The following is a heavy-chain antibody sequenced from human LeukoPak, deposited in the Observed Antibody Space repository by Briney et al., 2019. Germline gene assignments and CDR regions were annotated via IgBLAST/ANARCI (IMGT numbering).Heavy chain of an antibody. J-gene: IGHJ4*02. CDR1: GYTFTGYY. CDR3: ARGRSTRHEFDY. Sequence: GASVKVSCKASGYTFTGYYIHWVRQAPGQGLEWMGRIIPILGIANYAQKFQGRVTITADKSTSTAYMELRSLRSDDTAVYYCARGRSTRHEFDYWGQGTLVTVSS. D-gene: IGHD1-26*01. V-gene: IGHV1-69*04. CDR2: IIPILGIA.